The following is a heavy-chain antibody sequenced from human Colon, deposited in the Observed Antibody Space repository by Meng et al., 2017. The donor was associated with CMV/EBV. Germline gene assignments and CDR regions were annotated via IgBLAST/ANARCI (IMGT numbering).Heavy chain of an antibody. CDR1: STLTELS. V-gene: IGHV1-24*01. CDR3: ATYYDVLTGYYRAFFDP. Sequence: STLTELSIHGVRQAPGKALEWMGGFDPENGETIYAQSFQGRVTLTEDTSTDTAYMELSSLRSEDTAVYYCATYYDVLTGYYRAFFDPWGQGTLVTVSS. D-gene: IGHD3-9*01. CDR2: FDPENGET. J-gene: IGHJ5*02.